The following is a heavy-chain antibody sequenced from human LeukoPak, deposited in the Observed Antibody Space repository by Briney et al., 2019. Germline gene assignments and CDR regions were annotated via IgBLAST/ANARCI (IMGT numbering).Heavy chain of an antibody. CDR1: GFTFSSYA. Sequence: GGSLRLSSAASGFTFSSYAMSWVRQAPGKGREWGSAISGSGGSTYYADSVKGRFTISRDNSKNTLYLQMNSLRAEHTAVYYCAKRGYGDYEVPFDYWGQGTLATVPS. CDR2: ISGSGGST. J-gene: IGHJ4*02. D-gene: IGHD4-17*01. CDR3: AKRGYGDYEVPFDY. V-gene: IGHV3-23*01.